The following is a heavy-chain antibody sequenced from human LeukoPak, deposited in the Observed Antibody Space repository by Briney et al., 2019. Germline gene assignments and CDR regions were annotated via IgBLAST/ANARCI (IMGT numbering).Heavy chain of an antibody. CDR2: ISYDGSNK. CDR3: ASGRGTYFDY. Sequence: PGGSLRPSCSASGFTFSSYGMHWVRQAPGKGLEWVAVISYDGSNKYYADSVKGRFTISRDNSKNTLYLQMNSLRAEDTAVYYCASGRGTYFDYWGQGTLVTVSS. D-gene: IGHD3-16*01. V-gene: IGHV3-30*03. J-gene: IGHJ4*02. CDR1: GFTFSSYG.